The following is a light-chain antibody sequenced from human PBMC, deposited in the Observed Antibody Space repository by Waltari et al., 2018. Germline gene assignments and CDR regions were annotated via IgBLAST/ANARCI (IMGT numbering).Light chain of an antibody. Sequence: EIVMTQSPATLSVSPGERATLSCRASQCVDTNLAWYQQKVGQAHRLLIYGVSTRAIGVPDRFSGSGSGTEFTLTISSLQSEDFAVYYCQQYDNWPPWTFGQGTKVEVK. CDR2: GVS. CDR1: QCVDTN. CDR3: QQYDNWPPWT. V-gene: IGKV3-15*01. J-gene: IGKJ1*01.